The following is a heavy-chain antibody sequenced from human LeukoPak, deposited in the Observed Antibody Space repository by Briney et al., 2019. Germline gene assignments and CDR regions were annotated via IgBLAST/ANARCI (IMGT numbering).Heavy chain of an antibody. Sequence: SQTLSLTCAISGDSVSRNSGSWSWIRQSPSRGLEWLGRTYYRSKWYNDYAVSVKSRITINAETSENQFSLQLNSVTPEDTAVYYCAQNRRAWGVHDAFDIWGQGTTVTVSS. CDR3: AQNRRAWGVHDAFDI. D-gene: IGHD3-16*01. J-gene: IGHJ3*02. CDR2: TYYRSKWYN. CDR1: GDSVSRNSGS. V-gene: IGHV6-1*01.